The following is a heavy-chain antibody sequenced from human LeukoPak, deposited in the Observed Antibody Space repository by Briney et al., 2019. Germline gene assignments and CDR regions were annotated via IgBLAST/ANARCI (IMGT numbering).Heavy chain of an antibody. V-gene: IGHV4-59*01. CDR1: GGSIGTDY. D-gene: IGHD3-10*01. Sequence: SETLSLTCAVSGGSIGTDYWTWIRQPRGKGLEWIGYIYYSGGTGYNPSLKSRVTISVDTSKNQFSLKLSSVTAADTAVYYCARVDGSGIFFFDNWGQGTLVTVSS. CDR3: ARVDGSGIFFFDN. CDR2: IYYSGGT. J-gene: IGHJ4*02.